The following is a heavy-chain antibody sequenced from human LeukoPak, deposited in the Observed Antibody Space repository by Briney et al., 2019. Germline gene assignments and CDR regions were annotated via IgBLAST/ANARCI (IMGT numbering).Heavy chain of an antibody. Sequence: KSGGSLRLSCAASGFTFSSYAMSWVRQAPGKGLEWVSFISSGSSFIYYADSVKGRFTISRDNAKNSLYLQMNSLRAEDTAVYYCARDPYGLGSYYFDYWGQGTLVTVSS. CDR2: ISSGSSFI. D-gene: IGHD3-10*01. V-gene: IGHV3-21*01. J-gene: IGHJ4*02. CDR1: GFTFSSYA. CDR3: ARDPYGLGSYYFDY.